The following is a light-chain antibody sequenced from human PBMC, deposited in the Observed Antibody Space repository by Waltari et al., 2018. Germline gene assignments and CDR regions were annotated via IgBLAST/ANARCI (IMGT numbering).Light chain of an antibody. Sequence: QSALTQPASVSGSPGQSITISCTGTSSDVGDYNYVSWYQQHPGKAPKIIIYDVSKRPSGVSNRFSGSKSGNTASLTISGLQAEDEADYYCCSYAGSSTPVVSGGGTKLTVL. CDR2: DVS. CDR1: SSDVGDYNY. J-gene: IGLJ2*01. V-gene: IGLV2-23*02. CDR3: CSYAGSSTPVV.